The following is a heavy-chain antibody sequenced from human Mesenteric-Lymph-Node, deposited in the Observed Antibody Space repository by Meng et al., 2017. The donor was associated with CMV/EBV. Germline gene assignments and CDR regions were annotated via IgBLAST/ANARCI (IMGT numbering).Heavy chain of an antibody. V-gene: IGHV4-30-4*08. CDR2: IYYSGST. CDR3: ARYPNDFIRWFDP. D-gene: IGHD2-21*02. Sequence: LRLSCTVSGGSISSGDYYWSWIRQPPGKGLEWIGYIYYSGSTYYNPSLKSRVTISVDTSKNQFSLKLSSVTAADTAVYYCARYPNDFIRWFDPWGQGTLVTVSS. J-gene: IGHJ5*02. CDR1: GGSISSGDYY.